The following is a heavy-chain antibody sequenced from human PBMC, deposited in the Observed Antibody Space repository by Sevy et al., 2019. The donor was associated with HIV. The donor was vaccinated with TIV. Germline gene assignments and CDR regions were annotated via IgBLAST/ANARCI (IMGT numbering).Heavy chain of an antibody. D-gene: IGHD5-12*01. J-gene: IGHJ3*02. V-gene: IGHV5-51*01. Sequence: GESLKISCKGSGYSSTNYWIGWVRQMPGKGLEWMGIIYFGDSDTRYSPSFRGQVTMSADKSINTAYVQWSSLKASDTAMYYRARHRRDGYNTGAFDIWGQGTMVTVSS. CDR2: IYFGDSDT. CDR3: ARHRRDGYNTGAFDI. CDR1: GYSSTNYW.